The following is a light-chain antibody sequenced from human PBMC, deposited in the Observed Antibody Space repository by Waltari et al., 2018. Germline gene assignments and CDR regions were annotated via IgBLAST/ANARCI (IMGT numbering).Light chain of an antibody. J-gene: IGKJ4*01. V-gene: IGKV1-39*01. CDR3: LQTYTTPLT. CDR2: AAS. Sequence: DIQLTQSPSSLSASVGYRVPITCRASQSISGSLHWYQQKLGKAPKLLIYAASSLQRGVPSRFSGSASGTYFTLTISSLQPEDFATYYCLQTYTTPLTFGGGTNVEIK. CDR1: QSISGS.